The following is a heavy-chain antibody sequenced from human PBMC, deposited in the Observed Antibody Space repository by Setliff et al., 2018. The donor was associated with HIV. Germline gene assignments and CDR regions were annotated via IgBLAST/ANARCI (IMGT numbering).Heavy chain of an antibody. V-gene: IGHV1-18*01. CDR1: GYTFTSYG. Sequence: GASVKVSCKASGYTFTSYGISWVRQAPGQGLEWMGWISAYNGNTNYAQKLQGRVTMTTDTSTSTAYMELRSLRSDDTAVYYCARDAPEPSYGGSQVYWGQGTQVTVSS. CDR2: ISAYNGNT. J-gene: IGHJ4*02. D-gene: IGHD5-12*01. CDR3: ARDAPEPSYGGSQVY.